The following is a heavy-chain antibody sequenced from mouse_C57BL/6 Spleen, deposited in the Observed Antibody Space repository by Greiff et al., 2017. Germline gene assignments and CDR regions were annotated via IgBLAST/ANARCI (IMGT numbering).Heavy chain of an antibody. CDR3: ARGYYYGSSYVGNFDY. CDR1: GYTFTGYW. J-gene: IGHJ2*01. Sequence: VQLQESGAELMKPGASVKLSCKATGYTFTGYWIEWVKQRPGHGLEWIGEILPGSGSSNDNEKFKGKATFTADTSSNTAYMQLSSLTTEDSAIYYWARGYYYGSSYVGNFDYWGQGTTLTVSS. CDR2: ILPGSGSS. V-gene: IGHV1-9*01. D-gene: IGHD1-1*01.